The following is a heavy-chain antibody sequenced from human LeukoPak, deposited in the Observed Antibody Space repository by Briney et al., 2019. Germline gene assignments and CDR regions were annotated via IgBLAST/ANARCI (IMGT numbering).Heavy chain of an antibody. D-gene: IGHD3-22*01. V-gene: IGHV3-23*01. CDR1: GFSFSNYA. J-gene: IGHJ4*02. CDR3: AKSAYYDASGYYREYYFDY. Sequence: LLGGSLRLSCVPSGFSFSNYAMSWVRQAPGKGLEWVSSISGSGGSTHYADSVKGRFTISRDKTKNTLYMQMNSLRAKDTAVYYCAKSAYYDASGYYREYYFDYWGQGTLVTVSS. CDR2: ISGSGGST.